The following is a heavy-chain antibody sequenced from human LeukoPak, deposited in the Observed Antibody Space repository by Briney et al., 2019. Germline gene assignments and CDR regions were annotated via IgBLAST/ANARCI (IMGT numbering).Heavy chain of an antibody. Sequence: GGSLRLSCAASGFTFSSYAMSWVRQAPGKGLEWVSAISGSGGSTYYADSVKGRFTISRDNSKNTLYLQMSSLRAEDTAVYYCAKDPPAYYDFWSGYDAFDIWGQGTMVTVSS. CDR1: GFTFSSYA. D-gene: IGHD3-3*01. V-gene: IGHV3-23*01. J-gene: IGHJ3*02. CDR2: ISGSGGST. CDR3: AKDPPAYYDFWSGYDAFDI.